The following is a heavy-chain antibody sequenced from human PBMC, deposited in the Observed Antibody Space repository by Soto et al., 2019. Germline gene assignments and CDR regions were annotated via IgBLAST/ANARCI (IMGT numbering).Heavy chain of an antibody. CDR3: ARVFFFQAEDGIRDNVPVSAFLLNRSSDL. Sequence: KAMEWVSAISGIGGSTYYAEPVKRRSTISRDNSKNTLYLQMNSLRGEDTAVYYCARVFFFQAEDGIRDNVPVSAFLLNRSSDL. J-gene: IGHJ2*01. D-gene: IGHD1-20*01. CDR2: ISGIGGST. V-gene: IGHV3-23*01.